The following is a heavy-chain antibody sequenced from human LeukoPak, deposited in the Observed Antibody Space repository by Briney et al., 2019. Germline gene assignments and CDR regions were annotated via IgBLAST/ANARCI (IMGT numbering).Heavy chain of an antibody. D-gene: IGHD6-6*01. CDR3: ARDWRSSGTFDY. V-gene: IGHV3-11*04. CDR2: IGTSDTTI. J-gene: IGHJ4*02. CDR1: GFTFSDYY. Sequence: PGGSLRLSCAVSGFTFSDYYMSWIRQAPGKGLEWVSYIGTSDTTIYYADSVKSRFTISRDNAKKSLYLQMNSLRAEDTAVYYCARDWRSSGTFDYWGQGTLVTVSS.